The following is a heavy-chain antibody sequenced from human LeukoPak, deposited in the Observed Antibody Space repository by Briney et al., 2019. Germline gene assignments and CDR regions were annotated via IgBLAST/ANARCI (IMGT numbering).Heavy chain of an antibody. Sequence: GGSLRLSCAASGFTFDDYGMSWVRQAPGKGLEWVSGINWNGGSTGYADSVKGRLTISRDNAKNSLYLQMNSLRAEDTALYHCARDEVGVTRPWYFDLWGRGTLVTVSS. D-gene: IGHD2-15*01. V-gene: IGHV3-20*01. CDR2: INWNGGST. CDR1: GFTFDDYG. J-gene: IGHJ2*01. CDR3: ARDEVGVTRPWYFDL.